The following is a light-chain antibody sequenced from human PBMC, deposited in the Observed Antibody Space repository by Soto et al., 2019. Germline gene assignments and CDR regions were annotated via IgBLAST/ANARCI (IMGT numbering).Light chain of an antibody. Sequence: QSVLTQPPSASGTPGQRFTISCSGSSANIGTNYVYWYQQLPGTAPKLFIYSNNQRPSGVPDRFSGSKSGTSASLAISGLRSEDEADYYCAAWDDSLKGVFGGGTQLTVL. CDR2: SNN. V-gene: IGLV1-47*02. CDR1: SANIGTNY. J-gene: IGLJ3*02. CDR3: AAWDDSLKGV.